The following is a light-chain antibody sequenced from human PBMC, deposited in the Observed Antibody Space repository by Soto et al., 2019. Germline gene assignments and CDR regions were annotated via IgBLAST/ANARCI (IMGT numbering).Light chain of an antibody. CDR2: AAS. CDR1: QSISSW. Sequence: DIQMTQSPSTLSASLGDIVTITCRASQSISSWLAWYQHKPGKAPKLLIYAASSLESGVPSRLSGSGSGTEFTLNISSLQPDDFATYYCQQYNSYLLTFGGGTKLAIK. J-gene: IGKJ4*01. V-gene: IGKV1-5*01. CDR3: QQYNSYLLT.